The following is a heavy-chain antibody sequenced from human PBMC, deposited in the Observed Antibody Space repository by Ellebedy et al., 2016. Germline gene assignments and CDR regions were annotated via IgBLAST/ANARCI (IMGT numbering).Heavy chain of an antibody. J-gene: IGHJ4*02. V-gene: IGHV1-58*02. CDR2: IVVGSGNT. D-gene: IGHD6-19*01. CDR1: GFTFTSSA. Sequence: ASVKVSCKASGFTFTSSAMQWVRQARGQRLEWIGWIVVGSGNTNYAQKFQERVTITRDMSTSTAYMELSSLRSEDTAVYYCAAASTKSSGWYYFDYWGQGTLVTVSS. CDR3: AAASTKSSGWYYFDY.